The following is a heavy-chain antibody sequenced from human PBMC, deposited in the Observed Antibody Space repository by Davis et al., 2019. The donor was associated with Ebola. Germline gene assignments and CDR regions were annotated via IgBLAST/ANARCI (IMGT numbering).Heavy chain of an antibody. CDR2: IYTSGST. V-gene: IGHV4-4*07. CDR1: GGSISSHY. J-gene: IGHJ4*02. CDR3: ARRGLSPAFDY. Sequence: PSETLSLTCSVSGGSISSHYWSWIRQPAGKGLEWIRRIYTSGSTDYNPSLKSRVTISVDTSKNQFSLKVSSVTAADTAVYYCARRGLSPAFDYWGQGTLVTASS.